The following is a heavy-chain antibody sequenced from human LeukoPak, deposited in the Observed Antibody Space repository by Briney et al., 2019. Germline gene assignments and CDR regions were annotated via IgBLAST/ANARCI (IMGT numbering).Heavy chain of an antibody. CDR1: GYTFTGYY. CDR2: INPNSGGT. CDR3: ASAAVTYYYDSSGYLND. J-gene: IGHJ4*02. V-gene: IGHV1-2*02. Sequence: ASVKVSCKASGYTFTGYYMHWVRQAPGQGLEWMGWINPNSGGTNYAQKFQGRVTMNRDTSISTAYMELSRMRSEETAVYYCASAAVTYYYDSSGYLNDWGQGTLVTVSS. D-gene: IGHD3-22*01.